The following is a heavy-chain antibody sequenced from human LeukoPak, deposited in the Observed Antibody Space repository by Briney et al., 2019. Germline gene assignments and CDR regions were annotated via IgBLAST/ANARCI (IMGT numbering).Heavy chain of an antibody. Sequence: PSQTLSLTCAVSGGSISSGGYSWSWIRQPPGKGLEWTGYIYHSGSTYYNPSLKSRVTISVDRSKNQFSLKLSSVTAADTAVYYCARAAYGDYDFDHWGQGTLVTVSS. J-gene: IGHJ4*02. CDR2: IYHSGST. CDR1: GGSISSGGYS. CDR3: ARAAYGDYDFDH. V-gene: IGHV4-30-2*01. D-gene: IGHD4-17*01.